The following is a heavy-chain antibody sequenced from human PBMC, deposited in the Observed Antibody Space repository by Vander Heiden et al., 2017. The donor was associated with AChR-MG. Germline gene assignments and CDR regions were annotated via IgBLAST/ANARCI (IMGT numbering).Heavy chain of an antibody. V-gene: IGHV4-34*01. CDR2: INHSGST. Sequence: HVQLPQWGVGLLKPSVTFYLTCAGHGRSLRGYHWSWIRQPPGKGLEWIGEINHSGSTNYKPSLKSRVTISVDTSKNQFSLKLSSVTAAYTAVYYCARGAGYSGSYQFVLGLAFWGQGTMVTVSS. D-gene: IGHD1-26*01. CDR3: ARGAGYSGSYQFVLGLAF. CDR1: GRSLRGYH. J-gene: IGHJ3*01.